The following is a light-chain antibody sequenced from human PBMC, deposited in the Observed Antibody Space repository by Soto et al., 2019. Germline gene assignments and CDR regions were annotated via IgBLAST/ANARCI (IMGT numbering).Light chain of an antibody. J-gene: IGLJ3*02. CDR2: GNN. CDR3: QSYDSSLSGV. CDR1: SSNIGAGYD. V-gene: IGLV1-40*01. Sequence: QSVLTQPPSVSGAPGQRVTISCTGSSSNIGAGYDVQWYQQLPGTAPKLLIYGNNNRPSGVPDRFSGSKSGTSASLAITGLQAEDEADYYCQSYDSSLSGVFGGGTQLTVL.